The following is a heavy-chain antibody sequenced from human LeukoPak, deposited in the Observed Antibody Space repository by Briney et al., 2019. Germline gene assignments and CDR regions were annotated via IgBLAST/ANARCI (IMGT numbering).Heavy chain of an antibody. CDR1: GGSISSGDYY. CDR3: ARGVTGYYFDY. Sequence: PSETLSLTCTVSGGSISSGDYYWSWIRQPPGKGLEWIGYIYYSGSTYYNPSLKSRVTISVDTSKNQFSLKLSYMTAADTAVYYCARGVTGYYFDYWGQGTLVTVSS. V-gene: IGHV4-30-4*08. J-gene: IGHJ4*02. D-gene: IGHD4-11*01. CDR2: IYYSGST.